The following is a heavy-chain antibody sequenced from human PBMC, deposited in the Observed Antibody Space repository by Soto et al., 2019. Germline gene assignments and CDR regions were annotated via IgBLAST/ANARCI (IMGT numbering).Heavy chain of an antibody. CDR2: INWNSGSS. D-gene: IGHD4-17*01. Sequence: EVQLVESGGGLVQPGRSLRLSCAASGFTFDDFAMHWVRQAPGRGPEWVSGINWNSGSSGYADSVQGRFAISRDNAMKALHLALDRLRPEDTAFYYCLGGSHSDYGDNGYFEFWGPGVLVPVSP. J-gene: IGHJ4*02. CDR1: GFTFDDFA. CDR3: LGGSHSDYGDNGYFEF. V-gene: IGHV3-9*01.